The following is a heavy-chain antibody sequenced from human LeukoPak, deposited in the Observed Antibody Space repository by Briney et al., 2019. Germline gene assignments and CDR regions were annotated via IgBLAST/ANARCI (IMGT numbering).Heavy chain of an antibody. CDR2: FYYSGST. CDR1: GGSISSYY. CDR3: ARDGPPDILTGTYYGMDV. D-gene: IGHD3-9*01. J-gene: IGHJ6*04. Sequence: SETLSLTCTVAGGSISSYYWSWIRQPPGEGLEWIGYFYYSGSTNYNPSLKSRVTISVDTSKNQFSLKLSSVTAADTAVYYCARDGPPDILTGTYYGMDVWGKGTTVTVSS. V-gene: IGHV4-59*01.